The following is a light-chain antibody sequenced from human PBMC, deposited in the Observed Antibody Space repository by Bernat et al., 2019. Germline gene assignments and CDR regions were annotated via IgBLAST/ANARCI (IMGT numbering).Light chain of an antibody. Sequence: DIQLTQSPPFLSASVGDRVTISCRASQVIGTYLAWYQQKPGKAPKVLIYGASTLQTGVPSRFSGSGSGTEFTLTIDSLQSEDFASYYCQQLNSFPVTFDQGTRLEIK. V-gene: IGKV1-9*01. J-gene: IGKJ5*01. CDR3: QQLNSFPVT. CDR2: GAS. CDR1: QVIGTY.